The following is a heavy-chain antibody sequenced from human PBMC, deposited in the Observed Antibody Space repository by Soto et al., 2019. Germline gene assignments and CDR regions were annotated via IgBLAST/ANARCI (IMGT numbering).Heavy chain of an antibody. D-gene: IGHD3-22*01. Sequence: QVQLVQSGAEVKKPGSSVKVSCKASGGTFSSYAISWVRQAPGQGLEWMGGIIPIFGTANYAQKFQGRVTITADESTSTAYMELSSLRSEDTAVYYCARNAYYDSSGYYSMSAFDIWGQETMVTVSS. CDR1: GGTFSSYA. V-gene: IGHV1-69*12. CDR2: IIPIFGTA. J-gene: IGHJ3*02. CDR3: ARNAYYDSSGYYSMSAFDI.